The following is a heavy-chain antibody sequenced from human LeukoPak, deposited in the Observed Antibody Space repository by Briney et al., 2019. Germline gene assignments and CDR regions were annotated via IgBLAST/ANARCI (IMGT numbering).Heavy chain of an antibody. Sequence: ASVKVSCRASRYTFTSYDINWVREAAGHGLEWMGWMNPNTGRTGYAQKFQGRITMTRDTSINTAYMELTNLRSEDTAIYYCARLSQTPDYYTLGGYYYLGYWGQGTPVTVSS. CDR1: RYTFTSYD. CDR2: MNPNTGRT. J-gene: IGHJ4*02. CDR3: ARLSQTPDYYTLGGYYYLGY. D-gene: IGHD3-10*01. V-gene: IGHV1-8*01.